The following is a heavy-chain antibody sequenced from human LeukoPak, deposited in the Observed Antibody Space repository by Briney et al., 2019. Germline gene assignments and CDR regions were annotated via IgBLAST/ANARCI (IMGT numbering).Heavy chain of an antibody. CDR2: ISYDGSNK. Sequence: GGSLRLSCAASGFTFSSYAMHWVRQAPGKGLEWVAVISYDGSNKYYADSMKGRFTISRDNSKNTLYLQMNSLRAEDTAVYYCARDTQWEPQYWGQGTLVTVSS. CDR3: ARDTQWEPQY. V-gene: IGHV3-30*01. J-gene: IGHJ4*02. CDR1: GFTFSSYA. D-gene: IGHD1-26*01.